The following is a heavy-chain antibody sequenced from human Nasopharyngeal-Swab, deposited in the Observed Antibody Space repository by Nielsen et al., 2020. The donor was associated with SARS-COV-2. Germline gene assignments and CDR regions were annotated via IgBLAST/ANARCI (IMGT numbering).Heavy chain of an antibody. CDR1: GFTFADYA. CDR2: LSWNSGSI. CDR3: AGEGRDSSSYYFDY. Sequence: GGSLRLSCAASGFTFADYAMHWVRQAPGKGLEWVSGLSWNSGSIGYADSVKGRFTISRDNAKNSLYLQMNGLRAEDTAVYYCAGEGRDSSSYYFDYWGQGTLVTVSS. V-gene: IGHV3-9*01. D-gene: IGHD6-6*01. J-gene: IGHJ4*02.